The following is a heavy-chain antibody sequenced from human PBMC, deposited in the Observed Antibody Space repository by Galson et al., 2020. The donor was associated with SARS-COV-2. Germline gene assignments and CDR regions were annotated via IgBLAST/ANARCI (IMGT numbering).Heavy chain of an antibody. V-gene: IGHV3-15*01. J-gene: IGHJ6*02. D-gene: IGHD3-10*01. CDR3: TTDRLRFGELFGYYYYYGMDV. Sequence: TGGSLRLSCAASGFTFSNAWMSWVRQAPGKGLEWVGRIKSKTDGGTTDYAAPVKGRFTISRDDSKNTLYLQMNSLKTEDTAAYYCTTDRLRFGELFGYYYYYGMDVWGQGTTVTVSS. CDR1: GFTFSNAW. CDR2: IKSKTDGGTT.